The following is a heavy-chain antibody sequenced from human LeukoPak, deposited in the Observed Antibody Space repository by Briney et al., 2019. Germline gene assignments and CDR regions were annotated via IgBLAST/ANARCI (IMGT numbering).Heavy chain of an antibody. CDR2: IYHSGST. CDR3: ARTDYYDSSGYYFDY. D-gene: IGHD3-22*01. Sequence: PSETLSLTCTVSGYSVSSGYYWGWIRQPPGKGLEWIGSIYHSGSTYYNPSLKSRVTISVDTSKNQFSPKLSSVTAADTAVYYCARTDYYDSSGYYFDYWGQGTLVTVSS. V-gene: IGHV4-38-2*02. CDR1: GYSVSSGYY. J-gene: IGHJ4*02.